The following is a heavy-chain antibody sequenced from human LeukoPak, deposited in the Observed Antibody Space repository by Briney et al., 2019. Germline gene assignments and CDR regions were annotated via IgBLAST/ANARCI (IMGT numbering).Heavy chain of an antibody. D-gene: IGHD4-23*01. CDR2: ISYDGSNK. V-gene: IGHV3-30*19. Sequence: QAGGSLRLSCAASGFTFSNYGIHWVRQAPGKGLEWVAVISYDGSNKYYADSVKGRFTISRDNSKNTLYLQMNSLRAEDTAVYYCARDLYGGNLGAFDYWGQGTLVTVSS. CDR3: ARDLYGGNLGAFDY. J-gene: IGHJ4*02. CDR1: GFTFSNYG.